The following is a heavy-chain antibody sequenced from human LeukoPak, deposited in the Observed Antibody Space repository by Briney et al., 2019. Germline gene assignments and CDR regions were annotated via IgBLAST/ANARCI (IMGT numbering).Heavy chain of an antibody. V-gene: IGHV3-7*05. D-gene: IGHD3-10*01. CDR2: IKEDGSEK. CDR1: GYTFSTYR. Sequence: PGGSLTLSRAASGYTFSTYRWSWVRQAPGKGLEWVASIKEDGSEKYYVDYVKGRFTISRDNAKNSLYLQMNSLRAEDTAVYDCTRDPPGNWGEGDLVTVSS. J-gene: IGHJ1*01. CDR3: TRDPPGN.